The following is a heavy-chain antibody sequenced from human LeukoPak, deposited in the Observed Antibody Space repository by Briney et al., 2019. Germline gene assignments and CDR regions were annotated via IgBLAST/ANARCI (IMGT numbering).Heavy chain of an antibody. J-gene: IGHJ4*02. D-gene: IGHD4-17*01. V-gene: IGHV3-7*01. CDR3: ARDKDGDSTLDF. CDR1: GFTFSNYW. Sequence: GGSLRLSCAASGFTFSNYWMAWVRQAPGKGLEWVANIKRDGSENAYVDSVRGRFAISRDNSKNSLYLQLSSLRAEDTVVYYCARDKDGDSTLDFWGQGTLVTVSS. CDR2: IKRDGSEN.